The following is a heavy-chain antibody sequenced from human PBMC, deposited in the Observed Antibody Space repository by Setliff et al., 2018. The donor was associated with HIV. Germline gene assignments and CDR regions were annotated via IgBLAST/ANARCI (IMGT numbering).Heavy chain of an antibody. Sequence: PSETLSLTCTVSGGSISSSGYYWGWIRQPPGKGLEWIGSIYYSGSTYYNPSLKSRVTISVDTSKNQFSLKLSSVTAADTAVYYCARRQQLWLLYAFDIWGQGTMVTVSS. CDR2: IYYSGST. CDR3: ARRQQLWLLYAFDI. D-gene: IGHD5-18*01. J-gene: IGHJ3*02. V-gene: IGHV4-39*01. CDR1: GGSISSSGYY.